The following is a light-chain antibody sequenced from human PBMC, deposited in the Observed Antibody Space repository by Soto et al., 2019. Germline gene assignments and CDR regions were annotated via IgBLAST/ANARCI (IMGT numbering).Light chain of an antibody. CDR3: QQSYSAPPT. CDR2: DAS. J-gene: IGKJ1*01. V-gene: IGKV1-39*01. CDR1: QSLTSW. Sequence: DIQMTQSPSTLSASVGDRVTITCRASQSLTSWLAWYQQKPGKAPQLLIYDASSLESGVPSSFSGSGFGTDFTLTISSLQPEDFAIYYCQQSYSAPPTFGQGTKVDIK.